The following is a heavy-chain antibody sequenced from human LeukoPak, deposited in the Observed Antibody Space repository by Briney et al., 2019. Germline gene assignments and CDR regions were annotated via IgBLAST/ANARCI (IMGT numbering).Heavy chain of an antibody. J-gene: IGHJ5*01. V-gene: IGHV1-69*05. CDR2: ITVISGTA. CDR3: ATELRGYSFGYDS. D-gene: IGHD5-12*01. CDR1: GGTFTSYA. Sequence: GSSETVSCKASGGTFTSYAIAWVRQAPGQALEWMGRITVISGTANYAQKFQDRVTITTDESTRTSYMEVSSLRSEDTAVYFCATELRGYSFGYDSWGQGTLVTVSS.